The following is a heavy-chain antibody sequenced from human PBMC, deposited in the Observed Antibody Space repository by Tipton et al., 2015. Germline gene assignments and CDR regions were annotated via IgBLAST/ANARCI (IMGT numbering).Heavy chain of an antibody. J-gene: IGHJ1*01. CDR2: INHSGST. Sequence: TLSLTCAVYGGSFSGYYWSWIRQPPGKGLEWIGEINHSGSTNYNPSLKSRVTISVGTSKNQFSLKLTSVTAADTAVYFCATERVQQWAVRGYFQHWAQGTLVTVSS. V-gene: IGHV4-34*01. CDR1: GGSFSGYY. CDR3: ATERVQQWAVRGYFQH. D-gene: IGHD3-10*01.